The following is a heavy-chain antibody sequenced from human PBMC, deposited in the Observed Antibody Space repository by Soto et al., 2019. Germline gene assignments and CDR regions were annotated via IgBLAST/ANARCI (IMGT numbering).Heavy chain of an antibody. J-gene: IGHJ4*02. CDR2: ISGSASAT. D-gene: IGHD2-21*01. V-gene: IGHV3-23*01. CDR3: AKRMANTVCGLDTLYDF. Sequence: QPGGSLSLSCATSGFSFSNYAMSWVRQAPGKGLEWVSLISGSASATHYADSVKGRFTISRDKSRRTVYLQLNSLRAEDTAVYDGAKRMANTVCGLDTLYDFWGRGTRDTVSS. CDR1: GFSFSNYA.